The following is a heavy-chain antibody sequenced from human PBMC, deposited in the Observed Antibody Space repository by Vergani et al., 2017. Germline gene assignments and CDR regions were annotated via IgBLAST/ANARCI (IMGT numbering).Heavy chain of an antibody. CDR2: ISWNSGST. CDR1: GFTFDDYA. D-gene: IGHD6-25*01. CDR3: AKDRRAATFPAFDI. Sequence: EVQLVESGGGLVQPGRSLRLSCAASGFTFDDYAMHWVRQAPGKGLEWVSGISWNSGSTGYADSVKGRFTISGDNAKNSRYLQMNSLRAEYTALYYCAKDRRAATFPAFDIWGQGTMVTVSS. V-gene: IGHV3-9*01. J-gene: IGHJ3*02.